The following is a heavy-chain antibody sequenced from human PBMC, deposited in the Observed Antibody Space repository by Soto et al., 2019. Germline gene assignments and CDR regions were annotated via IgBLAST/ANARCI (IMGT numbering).Heavy chain of an antibody. CDR1: GYTFTRYG. V-gene: IGHV1-18*01. D-gene: IGHD2-8*01. CDR2: ISGYNGDT. CDR3: AKNGQPPYYYYGMDV. J-gene: IGHJ6*02. Sequence: QGQLVQSGGEVKKPGASVKVSCKASGYTFTRYGISWVRQAPGQGLEWMGWISGYNGDTKYAQTFQCRVTMTVDTSTTTAYMELRSLTSDDRAVYYCAKNGQPPYYYYGMDVWGQGTTVTVSS.